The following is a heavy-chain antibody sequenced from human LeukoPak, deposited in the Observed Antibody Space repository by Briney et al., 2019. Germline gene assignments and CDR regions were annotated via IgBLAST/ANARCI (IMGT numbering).Heavy chain of an antibody. CDR3: AKNGVYFGDYYFDY. D-gene: IGHD3-10*01. Sequence: GGSLRLSCAASGFTFSNYWIHWVRQPPGKGLQWVSLISGPGSVTHQADSVKGRFTISRDNSKNSLYLQMNSLRTEDTALYYCAKNGVYFGDYYFDYWGQGTLVTVSS. V-gene: IGHV3-43*02. CDR1: GFTFSNYW. J-gene: IGHJ4*02. CDR2: ISGPGSVT.